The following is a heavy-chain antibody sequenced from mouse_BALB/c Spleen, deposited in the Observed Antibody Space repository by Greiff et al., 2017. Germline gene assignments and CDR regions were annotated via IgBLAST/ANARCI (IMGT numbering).Heavy chain of an antibody. CDR2: ISYSGST. CDR1: GYSITSDYA. D-gene: IGHD1-3*01. CDR3: ARSKEWNYYFDY. Sequence: EVQGVESGPGLVKPSQSLSLTCTVTGYSITSDYAWNCLRQLPGNKLEWMCYISYSGSTSYNPSLKSRISITRDTSKNQFFLQLNSVTTEDTATYDCARSKEWNYYFDYWGQGTTLTVSS. V-gene: IGHV3-2*02. J-gene: IGHJ2*01.